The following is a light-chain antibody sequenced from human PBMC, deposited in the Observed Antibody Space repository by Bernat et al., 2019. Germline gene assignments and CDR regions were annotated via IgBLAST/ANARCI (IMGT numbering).Light chain of an antibody. J-gene: IGKJ1*01. CDR3: QHYRSYAVT. V-gene: IGKV1-5*03. CDR1: QSVNTM. Sequence: DIQMTQSPSTLSASVGERVTITCRASQSVNTMLAWYQQKPGKAPRLLIYRASNLQSGVPSRFSGSGSGTEFTLTISSLVPDDFATYYCQHYRSYAVTFGQGTKVDI. CDR2: RAS.